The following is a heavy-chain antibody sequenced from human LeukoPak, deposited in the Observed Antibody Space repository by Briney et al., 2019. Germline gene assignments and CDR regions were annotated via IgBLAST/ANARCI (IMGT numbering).Heavy chain of an antibody. CDR2: INPNSGGT. Sequence: ASVKVSCKASGYTFTGYYMHWVRQAPGQGLEWMGWINPNSGGTNYAQKFQGRVTMTRDTSISTAYMELSRLRSDDTAVYYCARVTMIEASNWFDPWGQGTLVTVS. J-gene: IGHJ5*02. D-gene: IGHD3-22*01. CDR3: ARVTMIEASNWFDP. CDR1: GYTFTGYY. V-gene: IGHV1-2*02.